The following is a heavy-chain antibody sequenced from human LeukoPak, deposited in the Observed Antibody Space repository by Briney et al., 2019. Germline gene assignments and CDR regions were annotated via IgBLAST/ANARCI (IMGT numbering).Heavy chain of an antibody. V-gene: IGHV3-30*04. CDR3: ARDPKGDFDY. CDR1: GFTFSSYA. J-gene: IGHJ4*02. Sequence: PGGSLRLSCAASGFTFSSYAMHWVRQAPGKGLEWVAVISYDGSNKYYADSVKGQFTISRDNSKNTLYLQMNSLRAEDTAVYYCARDPKGDFDYWGQGTLVTVSS. CDR2: ISYDGSNK.